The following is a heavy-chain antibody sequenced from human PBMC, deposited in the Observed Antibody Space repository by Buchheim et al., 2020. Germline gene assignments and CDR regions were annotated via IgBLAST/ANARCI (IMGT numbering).Heavy chain of an antibody. CDR3: ARDRDSSSWYGGFDY. CDR1: GGSISSYY. CDR2: IYYSGST. V-gene: IGHV4-59*01. J-gene: IGHJ4*02. Sequence: QVQLQESGPGLVKPSETLSLTCTVSGGSISSYYWSWIRQPPGKGLEWIGYIYYSGSTNYNPSLKSRVTISVDTSKNQFSLKLSSVTAADTAVYYCARDRDSSSWYGGFDYWGQGTL. D-gene: IGHD6-13*01.